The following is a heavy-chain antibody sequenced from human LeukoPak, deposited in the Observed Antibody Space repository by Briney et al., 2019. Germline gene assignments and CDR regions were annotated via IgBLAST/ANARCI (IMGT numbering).Heavy chain of an antibody. CDR2: INHSRST. V-gene: IGHV4-34*01. CDR1: GGSFSAYY. D-gene: IGHD6-13*01. CDR3: ARKARSYSSTWQTRGGNWFDS. Sequence: SETLSLTCAVYGGSFSAYYWNWIRQPPGKGLEWIGEINHSRSTNYNPSLKNRVTISIDTSKNQFSLRLSSVTAADTAVYYCARKARSYSSTWQTRGGNWFDSWGQGTLVTVSS. J-gene: IGHJ5*01.